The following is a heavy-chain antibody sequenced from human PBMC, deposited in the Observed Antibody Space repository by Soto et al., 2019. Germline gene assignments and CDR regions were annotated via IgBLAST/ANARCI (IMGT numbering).Heavy chain of an antibody. CDR2: ISSSSSYI. J-gene: IGHJ4*02. V-gene: IGHV3-21*01. CDR3: AREMSAAAGTCFDY. CDR1: GFTFSSYS. Sequence: EVQLVESGGGLVKPGGSLRLSCAASGFTFSSYSMNWVRQAPGKGLEWVSSISSSSSYIYYADSVKGRFTISRDNAKNSLYLQMNSLRAEDTAVYYCAREMSAAAGTCFDYWGQGTLVTVSS. D-gene: IGHD6-13*01.